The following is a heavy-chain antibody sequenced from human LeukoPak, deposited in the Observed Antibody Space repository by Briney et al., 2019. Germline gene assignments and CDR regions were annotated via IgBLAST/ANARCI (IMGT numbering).Heavy chain of an antibody. J-gene: IGHJ4*02. CDR1: GVSFSGYY. Sequence: SETLSLTCAVYGVSFSGYYWSWIRQPPGKGLEWIGEINHSGNTNYNPSLKSRVTISVDTSKNQFSLKLSSVTAADTAVYYCARGPYDSSRDWGQGTLVTVSS. CDR3: ARGPYDSSRD. V-gene: IGHV4-34*01. CDR2: INHSGNT. D-gene: IGHD3-22*01.